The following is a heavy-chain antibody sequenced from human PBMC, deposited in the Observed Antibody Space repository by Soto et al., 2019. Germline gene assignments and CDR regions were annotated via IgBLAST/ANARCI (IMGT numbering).Heavy chain of an antibody. V-gene: IGHV3-30-3*01. CDR2: ISYDGSNK. J-gene: IGHJ5*02. Sequence: QVQLVESGGGVVQPGRSLRLSCAASGFTFSSYAMHWVRQAPGKGLEWVAVISYDGSNKYYADSVKGRFTISRDNSKNTLYLQMNSLRAEDTAVYYCARDAYGGTLNWFDPWGQGTLVTVSS. CDR1: GFTFSSYA. D-gene: IGHD2-15*01. CDR3: ARDAYGGTLNWFDP.